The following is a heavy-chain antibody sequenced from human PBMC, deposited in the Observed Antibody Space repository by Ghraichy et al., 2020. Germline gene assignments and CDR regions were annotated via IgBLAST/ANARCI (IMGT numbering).Heavy chain of an antibody. CDR1: GFKFNVYG. CDR2: ISESGGET. CDR3: AKDLVVRGTWD. D-gene: IGHD3-10*01. Sequence: GESLNISCEASGFKFNVYGMNWVRQAPGKGLEWVSGISESGGETHYADSVKGRFTISRDNSKNTVYLQMDRLRVEDTATYYCAKDLVVRGTWDWGQGILVVVSS. V-gene: IGHV3-23*01. J-gene: IGHJ4*02.